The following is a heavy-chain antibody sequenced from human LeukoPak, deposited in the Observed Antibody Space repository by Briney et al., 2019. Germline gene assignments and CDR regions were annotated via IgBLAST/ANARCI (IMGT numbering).Heavy chain of an antibody. D-gene: IGHD6-6*01. Sequence: GGSLRLSCAASGFTFSSYGMHWVRQAPGKGLEWVAFIRYDGSNKYYADSVKGRFTISRDNSKNTLYLQMNSLRAEDTAVYYCARSRGVYSSSSPFDYWGQGTLVTVSS. CDR3: ARSRGVYSSSSPFDY. CDR1: GFTFSSYG. CDR2: IRYDGSNK. V-gene: IGHV3-30*02. J-gene: IGHJ4*02.